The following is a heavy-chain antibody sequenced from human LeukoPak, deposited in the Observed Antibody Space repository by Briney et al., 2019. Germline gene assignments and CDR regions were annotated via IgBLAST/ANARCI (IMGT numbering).Heavy chain of an antibody. D-gene: IGHD3-16*02. CDR3: AGDVHYDYVWGSYRTSPFQH. Sequence: GGSLRLSCAASGFTFSSYAMHWVRQAPGKGLEWVAVISYDGSNKYYADSVKGRFTSSRDNSKNTLYLQMNSLRAEDTAVYYCAGDVHYDYVWGSYRTSPFQHWGQGTLVTVSS. V-gene: IGHV3-30-3*01. CDR2: ISYDGSNK. CDR1: GFTFSSYA. J-gene: IGHJ1*01.